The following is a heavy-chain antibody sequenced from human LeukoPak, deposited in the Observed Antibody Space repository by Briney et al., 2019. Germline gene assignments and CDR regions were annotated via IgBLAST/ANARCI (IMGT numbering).Heavy chain of an antibody. J-gene: IGHJ4*02. V-gene: IGHV3-21*01. Sequence: GGSLRLSCAASGFTFSSYSMNWVRQAPGKRLEWVSSISSSSSYIYYADSVKGRFTISRDNAKNSLFLQMNSLRAEDTAVYYCARGGTTVVTDYGYWGQGTLVTVSS. CDR2: ISSSSSYI. CDR3: ARGGTTVVTDYGY. CDR1: GFTFSSYS. D-gene: IGHD4-23*01.